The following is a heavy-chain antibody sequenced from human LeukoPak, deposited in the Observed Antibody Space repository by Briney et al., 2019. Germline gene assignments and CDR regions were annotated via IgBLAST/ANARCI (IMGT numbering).Heavy chain of an antibody. CDR3: AKDSRYGARYSGYDSCFDY. J-gene: IGHJ4*02. CDR1: GFTFSSYG. V-gene: IGHV3-30*02. D-gene: IGHD5-12*01. CDR2: IRYDGSNK. Sequence: PGGSLRLSCAASGFTFSSYGMHWVRQAPGKGLERVAFIRYDGSNKYYADSVKGRLTISRDNSKNTLYLQMNSLRAEDTAVYYCAKDSRYGARYSGYDSCFDYWGQGTLVTVSS.